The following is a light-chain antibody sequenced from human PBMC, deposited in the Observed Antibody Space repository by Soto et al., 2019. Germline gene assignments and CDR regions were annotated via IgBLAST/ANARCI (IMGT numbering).Light chain of an antibody. CDR2: AVS. J-gene: IGKJ1*01. CDR3: QQHSSSPWT. CDR1: QRVTSDY. V-gene: IGKV3-20*01. Sequence: DIVLTQSPGTLSLSPGESAALSCRASQRVTSDYLGWYRQKPGQAPRLLIYAVSSRAAGIPDRFSGSGSGTDFTLTITRLEPEDSAVYYCQQHSSSPWTFGQGTRVEV.